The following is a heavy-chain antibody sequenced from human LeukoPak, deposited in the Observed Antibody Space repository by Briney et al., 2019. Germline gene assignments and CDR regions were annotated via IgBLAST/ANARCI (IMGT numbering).Heavy chain of an antibody. Sequence: SYTLSLTRTDSGDSISGYYLSWIRQPPGKGLGWIAFIHSSGTTNYNPSLKSRVSISVDTSNNQFSLNVNSVTAADTAVYYCARGGASSEWFDPWGQGTLVTVSS. CDR1: GDSISGYY. J-gene: IGHJ5*02. V-gene: IGHV4-59*07. CDR3: ARGGASSEWFDP. D-gene: IGHD6-25*01. CDR2: IHSSGTT.